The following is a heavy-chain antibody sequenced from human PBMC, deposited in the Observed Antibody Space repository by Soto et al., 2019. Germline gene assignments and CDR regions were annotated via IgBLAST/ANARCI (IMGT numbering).Heavy chain of an antibody. J-gene: IGHJ4*02. V-gene: IGHV1-18*01. CDR1: GYTFTSYG. CDR2: ISTYNGNT. D-gene: IGHD6-13*01. Sequence: ASVKVSCKASGYTFTSYGISWVRQAPGQGLEWMGWISTYNGNTDYAQKLQGRVTVATDTSTSTAYMELRSLRSDDTAVYYCARSSTALPSPYSSSWYDYWGQGTQVTVSS. CDR3: ARSSTALPSPYSSSWYDY.